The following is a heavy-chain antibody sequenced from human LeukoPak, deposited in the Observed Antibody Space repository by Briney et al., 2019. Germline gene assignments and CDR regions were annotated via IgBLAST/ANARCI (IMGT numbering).Heavy chain of an antibody. J-gene: IGHJ4*02. CDR1: GGSISSYY. V-gene: IGHV4-4*07. CDR2: IYTSGST. Sequence: PSETLSLTCTVSGGSISSYYGSWIRQPAGKGLEWIGRIYTSGSTNYNPSLKSRLTMSVDTSKNQFSLKLSYVTAADTAECYCAGGYCSGGSCYSGLDYWGQGTLVTVSS. D-gene: IGHD2-15*01. CDR3: AGGYCSGGSCYSGLDY.